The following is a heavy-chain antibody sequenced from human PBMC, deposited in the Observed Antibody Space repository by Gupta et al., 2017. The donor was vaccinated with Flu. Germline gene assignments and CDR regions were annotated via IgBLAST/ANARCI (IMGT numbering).Heavy chain of an antibody. Sequence: QVQLEQSGAEVKKPGTSVKVSCKASGYTFTNYDMTWVRQGTGQGLEWLGWMNPNSGDTGYAKKFQGRVTMTSDTSTGIAHMELTSLTSEDTAVYYWARSRYSGNWYIKEAFDIWGQGTMVTVSS. J-gene: IGHJ3*02. CDR1: GYTFTNYD. D-gene: IGHD6-13*01. V-gene: IGHV1-8*01. CDR3: ARSRYSGNWYIKEAFDI. CDR2: MNPNSGDT.